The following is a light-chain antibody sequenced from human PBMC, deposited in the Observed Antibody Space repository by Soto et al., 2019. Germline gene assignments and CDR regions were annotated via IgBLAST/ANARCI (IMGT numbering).Light chain of an antibody. Sequence: EIVMTQSPDTLYVSPGEGATFSCRASQSVRTKLAWYQQKAGQAPRLLIYDASIRATGIPARFSGSGSGTDFTLTISSLEPDDFAVYYCQQRAGWPLTFGGGTKVDI. V-gene: IGKV3-11*01. J-gene: IGKJ4*01. CDR1: QSVRTK. CDR2: DAS. CDR3: QQRAGWPLT.